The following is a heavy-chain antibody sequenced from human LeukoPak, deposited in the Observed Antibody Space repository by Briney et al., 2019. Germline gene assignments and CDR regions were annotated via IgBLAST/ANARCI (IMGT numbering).Heavy chain of an antibody. CDR1: GGSFSGYY. CDR2: INHSGST. Sequence: SETLSLTCAVYGGSFSGYYWSWICQPPGKGLEWIGEINHSGSTNYNPSLKSRVTISVDTSKNQFSLKLSSVTAADTAVYYCASGSYYGKGYYFDYWGQGTLVTVSS. J-gene: IGHJ4*02. D-gene: IGHD1-26*01. V-gene: IGHV4-34*01. CDR3: ASGSYYGKGYYFDY.